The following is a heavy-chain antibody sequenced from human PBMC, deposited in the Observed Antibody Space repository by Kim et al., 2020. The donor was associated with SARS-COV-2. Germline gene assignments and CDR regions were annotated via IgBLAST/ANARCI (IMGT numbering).Heavy chain of an antibody. D-gene: IGHD3-10*01. Sequence: SETLSLTCAVYGGSFSGYYWSWIRQPPGKGLEWIGEINHSGSTNYNPSFKSRVTISVDTSKNQSSLKLSSVTAADTAVYYCARGPFLTYYFGSGNRDWFDTWGQGTLVTVSS. CDR1: GGSFSGYY. V-gene: IGHV4-34*01. CDR2: INHSGST. CDR3: ARGPFLTYYFGSGNRDWFDT. J-gene: IGHJ5*01.